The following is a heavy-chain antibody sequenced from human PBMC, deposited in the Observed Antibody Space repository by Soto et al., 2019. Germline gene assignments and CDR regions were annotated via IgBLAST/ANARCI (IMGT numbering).Heavy chain of an antibody. CDR1: GFTFSSYW. J-gene: IGHJ4*02. CDR3: ARDLKIVGAPNFDY. Sequence: GGSLRLSCAASGFTFSSYWMSWVRQAPGKGLEWVANIKQDGSEKYYVDSVKGRFTISRDNAKNSLYLQMNSLRAEDTAVYYCARDLKIVGAPNFDYWGQGTLVTVSS. D-gene: IGHD1-26*01. V-gene: IGHV3-7*05. CDR2: IKQDGSEK.